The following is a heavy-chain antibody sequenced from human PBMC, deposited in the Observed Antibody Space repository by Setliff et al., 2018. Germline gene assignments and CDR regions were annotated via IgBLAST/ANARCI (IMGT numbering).Heavy chain of an antibody. J-gene: IGHJ5*02. Sequence: LSLTCTVSGGSISDNSYYWGWIRQPPGKELEWIGGISHSANKYYNPSFRGRVTIPVDMSKNQFSLNIDSVTAADTAVYYCARGHCSSGECPNYFDPWGQGTQVTVSS. CDR3: ARGHCSSGECPNYFDP. CDR2: ISHSANK. V-gene: IGHV4-39*07. CDR1: GGSISDNSYY. D-gene: IGHD2-15*01.